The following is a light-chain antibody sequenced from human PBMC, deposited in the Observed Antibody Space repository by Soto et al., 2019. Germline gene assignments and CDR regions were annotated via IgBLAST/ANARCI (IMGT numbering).Light chain of an antibody. Sequence: QPVLTQPPSVSGAPGQRVTISCTGSGSNIGAGYNVHWYQQLPGTAPKLLIYANSNRPSGVPDRFSGSKSGTSASLAITGLQAEDEADYYCQSYDSSLSGSVFGGGTKVTVL. J-gene: IGLJ2*01. V-gene: IGLV1-40*01. CDR2: ANS. CDR1: GSNIGAGYN. CDR3: QSYDSSLSGSV.